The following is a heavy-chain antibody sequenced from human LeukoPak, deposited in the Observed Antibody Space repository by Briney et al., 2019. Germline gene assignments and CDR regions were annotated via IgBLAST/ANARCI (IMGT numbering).Heavy chain of an antibody. CDR1: GFTFGNYA. Sequence: GGSLRLSCVASGFTFGNYAMNWVRQAPGKGLEWVSGITNVGGTTHYADSVKGRFTISRDNSKNTLYLEMNRLRSEDTAAYYCAKDILNWEFDYWGQGTLVTVSS. D-gene: IGHD7-27*01. V-gene: IGHV3-23*01. CDR3: AKDILNWEFDY. J-gene: IGHJ4*02. CDR2: ITNVGGTT.